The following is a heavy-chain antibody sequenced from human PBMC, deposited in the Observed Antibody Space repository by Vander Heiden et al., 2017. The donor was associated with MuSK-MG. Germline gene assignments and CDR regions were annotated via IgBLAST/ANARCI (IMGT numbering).Heavy chain of an antibody. CDR2: IYYSGST. CDR3: ARWTTVTTHFDY. Sequence: QLQLQESGPGLVKPSETLSLACTVSGGSNSSSSYYWGWIRQPPGKGLEWIGSIYYSGSTYYNPSLKSRVTISVDTSKNQFSLKLRSVTAADTAVFYCARWTTVTTHFDYWGQGTLVTVSS. J-gene: IGHJ4*02. CDR1: GGSNSSSSYY. V-gene: IGHV4-39*01. D-gene: IGHD4-17*01.